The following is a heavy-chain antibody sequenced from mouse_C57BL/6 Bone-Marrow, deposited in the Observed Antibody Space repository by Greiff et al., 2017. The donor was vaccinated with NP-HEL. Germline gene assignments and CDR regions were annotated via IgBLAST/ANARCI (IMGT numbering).Heavy chain of an antibody. Sequence: EVKLMESGEGLVKPGGSLKLSCAASGFTFSSYAMSWVRQTPEKRLEWVAYISSGGDYIYYADTVKGRFTISRDTARNTLYLQMSSLKSEDTAMYYCTRGPAWFAYWGQGTLVTVSA. CDR1: GFTFSSYA. CDR3: TRGPAWFAY. CDR2: ISSGGDYI. V-gene: IGHV5-9-1*02. J-gene: IGHJ3*01.